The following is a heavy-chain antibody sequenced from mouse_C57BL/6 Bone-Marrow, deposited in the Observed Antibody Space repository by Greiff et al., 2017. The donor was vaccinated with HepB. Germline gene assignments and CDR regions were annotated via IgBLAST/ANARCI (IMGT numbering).Heavy chain of an antibody. V-gene: IGHV5-17*01. Sequence: EVQVVESGGGLVKPGGSLKLSCAASGFTFSDYGMHWVRQAPEKGLEWVAYISSGSSTIYYADTVKGRFTISRDNAKNTLFLQMTSLRSEDTAMYYCATSSGTGAMDYWGQGTSVTVSS. CDR1: GFTFSDYG. D-gene: IGHD4-1*01. CDR3: ATSSGTGAMDY. J-gene: IGHJ4*01. CDR2: ISSGSSTI.